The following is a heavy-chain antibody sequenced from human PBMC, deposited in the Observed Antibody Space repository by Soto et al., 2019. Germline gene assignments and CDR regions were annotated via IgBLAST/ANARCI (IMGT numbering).Heavy chain of an antibody. CDR1: GFTFNYYW. Sequence: EVQLVESEGGLVQRGGSLRLSCAASGFTFNYYWMHWVRQAPGQGLVWVSHIHSDGSTTTYADSVKGRFTISRDNAKNTLYLQLNSRSAEDTAVYYCVRGDKGGFDLWGQGTTVTVSS. J-gene: IGHJ3*01. CDR2: IHSDGSTT. D-gene: IGHD2-21*02. V-gene: IGHV3-74*01. CDR3: VRGDKGGFDL.